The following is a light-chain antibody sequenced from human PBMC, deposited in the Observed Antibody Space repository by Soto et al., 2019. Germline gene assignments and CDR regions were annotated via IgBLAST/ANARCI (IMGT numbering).Light chain of an antibody. J-gene: IGKJ4*01. V-gene: IGKV4-1*01. Sequence: DIVMTQSPDSLAVSLGERATINCKSSQSVLYSSTNKNYVAWYQLKPGQPPKTLIYWASTRESGVPDRVSGSGSGTDFTLTISSLQAEDVAVYFCQQYSSAPLTFGGGTKVEIK. CDR1: QSVLYSSTNKNY. CDR2: WAS. CDR3: QQYSSAPLT.